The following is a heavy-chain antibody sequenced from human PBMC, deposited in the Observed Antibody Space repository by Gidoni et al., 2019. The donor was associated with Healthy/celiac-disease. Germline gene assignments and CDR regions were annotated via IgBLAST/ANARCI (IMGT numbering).Heavy chain of an antibody. J-gene: IGHJ4*02. CDR3: AKVGCGGDCLQIDY. V-gene: IGHV3-30*18. CDR2: LSYDGSNK. CDR1: GFTFSSYG. D-gene: IGHD2-21*02. Sequence: QVQLVESGGGVVQPGRSLRLACAASGFTFSSYGMHWVRQAPGKGLGWVAVLSYDGSNKYYADSVKGRFTIARDNSKNTLYLRMNSLRAEDTAVYYCAKVGCGGDCLQIDYWGQGTLVTVSS.